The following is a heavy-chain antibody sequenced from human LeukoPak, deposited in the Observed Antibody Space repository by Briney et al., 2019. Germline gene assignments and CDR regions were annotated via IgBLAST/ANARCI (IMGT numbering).Heavy chain of an antibody. D-gene: IGHD3-10*01. Sequence: ASVKVSCKASGYTFTGYYMHWVRQAPGQGLEWMGWINPNSGGTNYAQKFQGRVTITRDTSISTAYMELSRLRSDDTAVYYCARAGSGSDYFDYWGQGTLVTVSS. J-gene: IGHJ4*02. CDR1: GYTFTGYY. CDR3: ARAGSGSDYFDY. CDR2: INPNSGGT. V-gene: IGHV1-2*02.